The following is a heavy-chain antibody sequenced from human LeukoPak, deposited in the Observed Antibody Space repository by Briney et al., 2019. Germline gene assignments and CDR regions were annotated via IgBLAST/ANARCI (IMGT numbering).Heavy chain of an antibody. D-gene: IGHD3-10*01. CDR3: AREGAMVRGVMGFDP. J-gene: IGHJ5*02. CDR2: IYYSGST. CDR1: GGSISSYY. Sequence: SETLSPTCTVSGGSISSYYWSWIRQPPGKGLEWIGYIYYSGSTNYNPSLKSRVTISVDTSKNQFSLKLSSVTAADTAVYYWAREGAMVRGVMGFDPWGQGTLVTVSS. V-gene: IGHV4-59*01.